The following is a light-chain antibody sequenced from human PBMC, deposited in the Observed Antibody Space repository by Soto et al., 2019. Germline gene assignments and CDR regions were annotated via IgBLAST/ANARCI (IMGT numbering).Light chain of an antibody. V-gene: IGKV3-20*01. CDR1: QSFINNY. Sequence: EIVLTQSPGTLSLSPGERAALSCRASQSFINNYLAWYQQKPGQAPRLLIYGASNRATGIPDRFSGSGSGTDFTLTISRLEPEDFAVYYCQQYGSSQITFGQGTRLEIK. J-gene: IGKJ5*01. CDR3: QQYGSSQIT. CDR2: GAS.